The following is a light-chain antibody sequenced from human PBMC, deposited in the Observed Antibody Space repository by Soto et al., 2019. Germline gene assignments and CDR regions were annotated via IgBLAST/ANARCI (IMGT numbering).Light chain of an antibody. Sequence: QSVLTQPPSASGSPGQSVTISCTGTSSDVGAYNYVSWYQPHPGKAPKLMIFEVTERPSGVPDRFSGSKSGNTASLTVSVLQAEDEADYYCLSYAGSNNVVFGGGTKVTVL. J-gene: IGLJ2*01. CDR2: EVT. V-gene: IGLV2-8*01. CDR1: SSDVGAYNY. CDR3: LSYAGSNNVV.